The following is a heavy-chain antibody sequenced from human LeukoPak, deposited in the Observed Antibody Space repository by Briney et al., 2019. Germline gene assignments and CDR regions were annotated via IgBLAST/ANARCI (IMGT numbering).Heavy chain of an antibody. CDR3: TRMSVTMVRENTFFFDS. CDR1: GYLFTSYG. J-gene: IGHJ4*02. Sequence: ASVKVFCKASGYLFTSYGITWVRRAPGQGLEWMGWISAANGDTAYAQSLQDRLTMTTDRSTYTAYMELRDLRPGDTALYYCTRMSVTMVRENTFFFDSWGQGTLVAVSS. V-gene: IGHV1-18*01. D-gene: IGHD3-10*01. CDR2: ISAANGDT.